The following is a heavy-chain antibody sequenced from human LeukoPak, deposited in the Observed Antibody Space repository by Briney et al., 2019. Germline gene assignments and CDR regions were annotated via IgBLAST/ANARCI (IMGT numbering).Heavy chain of an antibody. V-gene: IGHV3-30*14. CDR2: ISSDGSNT. J-gene: IGHJ3*02. Sequence: PGGSLRLSCAASGFTFRNYAMHWVRQAPGKGLDWVAVISSDGSNTNYADSVRGRFTISRDNSKNTLYLQMNSLRAEDAAVYYCARGGGEDAFDIWGQGTMVTVSS. D-gene: IGHD3-16*01. CDR3: ARGGGEDAFDI. CDR1: GFTFRNYA.